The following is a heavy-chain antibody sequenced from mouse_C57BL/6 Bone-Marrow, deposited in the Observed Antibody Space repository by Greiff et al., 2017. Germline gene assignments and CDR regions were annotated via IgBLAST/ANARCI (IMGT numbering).Heavy chain of an antibody. CDR1: GYTFTSYW. CDR3: AESPPYGSSIDY. V-gene: IGHV1-55*01. D-gene: IGHD1-1*01. J-gene: IGHJ2*01. Sequence: VQLQQPGAELVKPGASVKMSCKASGYTFTSYWITWVKQRPGQGLEWIGDIYPGSGSTNYNEKFKSKATLTVDTSSSTAFMQLSSLTSEDAAVNYCAESPPYGSSIDYWGQGTTLTVSS. CDR2: IYPGSGST.